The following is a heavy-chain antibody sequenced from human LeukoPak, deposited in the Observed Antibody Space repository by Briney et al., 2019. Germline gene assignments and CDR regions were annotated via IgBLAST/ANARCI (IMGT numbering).Heavy chain of an antibody. Sequence: KPSETLSLTCTVSGGSLNSISHYWGWVRQPPGKGLEWIGTLFYTGRSDYNPSLKSRVTISGDTSKNEFSLKLSSVSAADTAVYYCARGGAPYCYSTSCYIDYWGQGTLVTVSS. D-gene: IGHD2-2*01. V-gene: IGHV4-39*07. J-gene: IGHJ4*02. CDR1: GGSLNSISHY. CDR2: LFYTGRS. CDR3: ARGGAPYCYSTSCYIDY.